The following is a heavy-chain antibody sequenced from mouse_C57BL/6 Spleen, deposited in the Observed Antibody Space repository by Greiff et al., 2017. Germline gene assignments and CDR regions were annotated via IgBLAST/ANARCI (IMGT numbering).Heavy chain of an antibody. V-gene: IGHV3-6*01. CDR1: GYSITSGYY. CDR3: ARECIYYYGYYFAY. D-gene: IGHD1-1*01. J-gene: IGHJ2*01. CDR2: ISYDGSN. Sequence: EVQLQQSGPGLVKPSQSLSLTCSDTGYSITSGYYWNWIRQFPGNKLEWMGYISYDGSNNYNPSPKNRNSLTRDTSENQFFLKLNSVTTEDTATYSCARECIYYYGYYFAYWGQGTTLTVSS.